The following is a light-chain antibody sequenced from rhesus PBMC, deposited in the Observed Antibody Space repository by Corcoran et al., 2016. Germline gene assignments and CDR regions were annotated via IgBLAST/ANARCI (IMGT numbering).Light chain of an antibody. J-gene: IGKJ1*01. CDR3: LQHHSYPRT. CDR1: QDISRY. V-gene: IGKV1-28*02. CDR2: PAF. Sequence: DIQMTQSSSSLSASVGDTVTITCRASQDISRYLNWFQQKQGKAPKLLIYPAFNLESGVPSRFSGSGSGTEFTIPISSLQPEDFASYYCLQHHSYPRTFGQGTKVEIK.